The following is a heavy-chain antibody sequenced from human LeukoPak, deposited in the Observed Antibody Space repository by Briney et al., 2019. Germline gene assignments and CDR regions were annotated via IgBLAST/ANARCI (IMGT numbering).Heavy chain of an antibody. V-gene: IGHV1-46*01. CDR2: INPSGGST. CDR3: ARVGATYSGDP. J-gene: IGHJ5*02. Sequence: ASEKVSCKASGYTFTSYYMHWVRQAPGQGLEWMGIINPSGGSTSYAQKFQGRITMTRDTSISTAYMELSRLRSDDTAVYYCARVGATYSGDPWGQGTLVTVSS. CDR1: GYTFTSYY. D-gene: IGHD1-26*01.